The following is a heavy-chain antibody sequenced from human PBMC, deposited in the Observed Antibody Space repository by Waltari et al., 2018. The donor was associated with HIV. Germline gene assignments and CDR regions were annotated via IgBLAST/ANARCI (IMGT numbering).Heavy chain of an antibody. CDR2: ISTYNGHP. CDR3: ARGGSYPKYYFDY. V-gene: IGHV1-18*01. J-gene: IGHJ4*02. CDR1: GYTFISYG. Sequence: QVQLVQSGAEVKEPGASVKVSCKASGYTFISYGISWVRQAPGQGLEWMGWISTYNGHPNYAQKFQGRVSMTTDTSTSTAYMDLRSLTSDDTAIYYCARGGSYPKYYFDYWGQGSLVTVSS. D-gene: IGHD1-26*01.